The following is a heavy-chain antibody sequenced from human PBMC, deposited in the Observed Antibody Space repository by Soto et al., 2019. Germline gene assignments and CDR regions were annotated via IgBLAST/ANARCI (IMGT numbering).Heavy chain of an antibody. CDR2: IYYSGST. V-gene: IGHV4-31*03. D-gene: IGHD3-10*01. CDR3: ARSPYYYGSGSRAIFDP. Sequence: SETLSLTCTVSGGSISSGGYYWSWIRQHPGKGLEWIGYIYYSGSTYYNPSLKSRVTISVDTSKNQFSLKLSSVTAADTAVYYCARSPYYYGSGSRAIFDPWGQGTLVTVSS. CDR1: GGSISSGGYY. J-gene: IGHJ5*02.